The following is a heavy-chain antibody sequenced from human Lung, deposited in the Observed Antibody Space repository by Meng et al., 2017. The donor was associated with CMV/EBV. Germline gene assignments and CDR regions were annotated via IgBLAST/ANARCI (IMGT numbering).Heavy chain of an antibody. Sequence: LHWVRQAAGQSLEWMGWLNAGNGNRKYSQKFQDGVTITKATSTSTVYMALSSLTSEDTAVYYCARDWSSRVSRNGDSYALYNWFDPWGQGTLVTVSS. D-gene: IGHD3-16*01. CDR3: ARDWSSRVSRNGDSYALYNWFDP. CDR2: LNAGNGNR. J-gene: IGHJ5*02. V-gene: IGHV1-3*01.